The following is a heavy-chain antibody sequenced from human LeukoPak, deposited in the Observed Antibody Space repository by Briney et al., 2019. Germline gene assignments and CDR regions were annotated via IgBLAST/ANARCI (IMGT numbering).Heavy chain of an antibody. CDR1: GFTFSSYS. D-gene: IGHD3-16*01. Sequence: GGSLRLSCAASGFTFSSYSMNWVRQAPGKGLEWVSSISSSSSYIYYADSVKGRFTISRDNAKNSLYLQMNSLRAEDTAVYHCARVSWGSADPHYYFNYWGQGTLLTVSS. CDR2: ISSSSSYI. J-gene: IGHJ4*02. CDR3: ARVSWGSADPHYYFNY. V-gene: IGHV3-21*01.